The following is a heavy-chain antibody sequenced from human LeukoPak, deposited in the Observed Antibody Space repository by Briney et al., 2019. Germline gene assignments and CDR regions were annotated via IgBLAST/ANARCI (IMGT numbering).Heavy chain of an antibody. Sequence: ASVKVSCKASGYTFTGNYMHWVRQAPGQGLEWMGWIGAYNGNTNYAQKLQGRVTMTTDTSTSTAYMELRSLRSDDTAVYYCAADDSSSYAFDIWGQGTMVTVSS. CDR1: GYTFTGNY. CDR3: AADDSSSYAFDI. V-gene: IGHV1-18*04. CDR2: IGAYNGNT. D-gene: IGHD6-6*01. J-gene: IGHJ3*02.